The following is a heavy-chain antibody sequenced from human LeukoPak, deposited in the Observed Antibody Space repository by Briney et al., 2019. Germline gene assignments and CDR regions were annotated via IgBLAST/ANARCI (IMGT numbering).Heavy chain of an antibody. CDR2: INWNSDTI. V-gene: IGHV3-9*01. CDR1: GFTFDDYA. J-gene: IGHJ2*01. Sequence: PGRSLRLSCAASGFTFDDYAMHWVRQVPGKGLEWISGINWNSDTINYADSVKGRFTISRDNAKNSLYLQMNSLRAEDTALHFCARGMWYYDTSGYSTIWYFDLWGRGTLVTVSS. CDR3: ARGMWYYDTSGYSTIWYFDL. D-gene: IGHD3-22*01.